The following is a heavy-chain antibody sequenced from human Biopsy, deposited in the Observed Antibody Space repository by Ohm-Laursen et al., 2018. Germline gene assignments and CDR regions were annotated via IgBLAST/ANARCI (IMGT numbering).Heavy chain of an antibody. CDR2: INPGGNST. V-gene: IGHV1-46*01. CDR1: GYTFTTYY. Sequence: ASVKVSCKASGYTFTTYYIHWVRQAPGQGLEWMGIINPGGNSTAYTQNFQVRVTMTWDTSTTTVYMELSSLRSEDTAVYYCVLASFDYWGQGILVTVPS. CDR3: VLASFDY. J-gene: IGHJ4*02.